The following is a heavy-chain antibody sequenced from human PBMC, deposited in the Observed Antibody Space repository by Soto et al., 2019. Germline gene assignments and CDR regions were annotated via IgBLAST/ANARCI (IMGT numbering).Heavy chain of an antibody. CDR1: GGSISSYY. J-gene: IGHJ4*02. CDR2: IYYSGST. Sequence: SETLSLTCTVSGGSISSYYWSWIRQPPGKGLGWIGYIYYSGSTNYNPSLKSRVTISVDTSKNQFSLKLSSVTAADTAVYYCAREVYGDRFDYWGQGNLVTFSS. CDR3: AREVYGDRFDY. D-gene: IGHD4-17*01. V-gene: IGHV4-59*01.